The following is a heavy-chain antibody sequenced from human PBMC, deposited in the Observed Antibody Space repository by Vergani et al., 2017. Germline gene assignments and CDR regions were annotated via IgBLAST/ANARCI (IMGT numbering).Heavy chain of an antibody. Sequence: QVQLQESGPGLVKPSQTLSLTCTVSGCSFSTCGQSWTRLRPSAGKGLEWIGRSSTSGATHYNPSLRSRAIMSVDASKKQFSLKLTSVTAADTAVYYCARDGGEYDKDALDVWGQGTKVTVTS. J-gene: IGHJ3*01. CDR3: ARDGGEYDKDALDV. CDR1: GCSFSTCGQS. D-gene: IGHD2-21*01. V-gene: IGHV4-61*02. CDR2: SSTSGAT.